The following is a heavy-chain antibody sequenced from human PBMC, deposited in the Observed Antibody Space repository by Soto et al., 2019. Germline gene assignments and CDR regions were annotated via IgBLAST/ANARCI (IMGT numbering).Heavy chain of an antibody. CDR2: IGDSGDNT. Sequence: EVQLLESGGDLVQPGGSLRLSCATSGFTFSSYGLSWVRQAPGKGLEWGSGIGDSGDNTYYADSVKGRFTIFRDNSKNTLYLQMTSLRADDTAVYYCAKDRAPKYYGSGSAGWGQGTLVTVSS. V-gene: IGHV3-23*01. CDR3: AKDRAPKYYGSGSAG. J-gene: IGHJ4*02. D-gene: IGHD3-10*01. CDR1: GFTFSSYG.